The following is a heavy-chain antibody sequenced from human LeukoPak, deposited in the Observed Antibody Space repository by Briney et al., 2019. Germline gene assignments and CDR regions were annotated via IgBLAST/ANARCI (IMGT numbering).Heavy chain of an antibody. J-gene: IGHJ4*02. CDR1: GFTFSSYW. CDR2: INQDGSGE. CDR3: ARAGPYQLPPRPVDY. D-gene: IGHD2-2*01. Sequence: GGSLRLSCAASGFTFSSYWMSWVHQAPGKGLEWVANINQDGSGEYYVDSVKGRFTISRDNAKNSLFLQMNSLRAEDTAIYYCARAGPYQLPPRPVDYWGQGTLVTVSS. V-gene: IGHV3-7*01.